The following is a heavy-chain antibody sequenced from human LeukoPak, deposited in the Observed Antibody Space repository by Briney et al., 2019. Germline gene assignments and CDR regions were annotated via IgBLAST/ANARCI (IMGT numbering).Heavy chain of an antibody. D-gene: IGHD4-23*01. V-gene: IGHV4-59*01. Sequence: PSETLSLTCTVSGGSISSYYWSWIRQPPGKGLEWIGYIYYSGSTNYNPSLKSRVTISVDTSKNQFPLKLSSVTAADTAVYYCARAREDYGGLDYWGQGTLVTVSS. CDR1: GGSISSYY. CDR2: IYYSGST. CDR3: ARAREDYGGLDY. J-gene: IGHJ4*02.